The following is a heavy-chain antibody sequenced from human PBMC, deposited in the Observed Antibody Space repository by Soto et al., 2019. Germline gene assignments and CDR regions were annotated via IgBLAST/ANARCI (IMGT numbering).Heavy chain of an antibody. CDR1: GGSISSGDYY. D-gene: IGHD5-18*01. V-gene: IGHV4-30-4*01. J-gene: IGHJ5*02. CDR3: ARYYVDTAMVTDWFDP. Sequence: QVQLQESGPGLVKPSQTLSLTCTVSGGSISSGDYYWSWIRQPPGKGLEWIGYIYYSGSTYYNPSLKSRVTISVDTSKNQFSLKLSSVTAADTAVYYCARYYVDTAMVTDWFDPWGQGTLVTVSS. CDR2: IYYSGST.